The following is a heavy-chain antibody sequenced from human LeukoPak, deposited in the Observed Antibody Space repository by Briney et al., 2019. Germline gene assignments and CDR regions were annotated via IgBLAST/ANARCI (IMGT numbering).Heavy chain of an antibody. Sequence: ASVKVSCKASGYTFTTHSISWVRQAPGQGLEWMGWFGTYSGETRYAQSLQGRVTMTTDTSTSTAYMELRSLRSDDTAVYYCARMAPYDSSGYHKYFKNWGQGTLVTVSS. V-gene: IGHV1-18*04. D-gene: IGHD3-22*01. CDR1: GYTFTTHS. J-gene: IGHJ1*01. CDR3: ARMAPYDSSGYHKYFKN. CDR2: FGTYSGET.